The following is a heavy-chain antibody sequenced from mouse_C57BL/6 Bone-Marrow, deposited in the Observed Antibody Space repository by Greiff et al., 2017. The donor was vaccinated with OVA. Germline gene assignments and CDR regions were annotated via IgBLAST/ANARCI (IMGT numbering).Heavy chain of an antibody. CDR3: TPLYAY. J-gene: IGHJ3*01. CDR1: GFNIKDDY. D-gene: IGHD6-1*01. V-gene: IGHV14-4*01. Sequence: EVQRVESGAELVRPGASVKLSCTASGFNIKDDYMHWVKQRPEQGLEWIGWIDPENGDTENASKFQGKATITADTSSNTAYLQLSSLTSEDTAVYYCTPLYAYWGQGTLVTVSA. CDR2: IDPENGDT.